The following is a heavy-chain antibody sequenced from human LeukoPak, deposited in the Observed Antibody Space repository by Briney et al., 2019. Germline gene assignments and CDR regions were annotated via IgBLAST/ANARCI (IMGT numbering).Heavy chain of an antibody. D-gene: IGHD2-15*01. CDR2: ISSSSSTI. CDR1: GFTFSSYS. V-gene: IGHV3-48*04. CDR3: ARGGSRYSTSSILDY. Sequence: GGSLRLSCAASGFTFSSYSMNWVRQAPGKGLEWVSYISSSSSTIYYADSVKGRFTISRDNAKNSLYLQMNSLRAEDTALYFCARGGSRYSTSSILDYWGQGTLVTVSS. J-gene: IGHJ4*02.